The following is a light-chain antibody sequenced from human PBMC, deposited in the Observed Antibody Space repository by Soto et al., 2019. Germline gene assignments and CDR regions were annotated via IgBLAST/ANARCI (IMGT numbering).Light chain of an antibody. CDR1: SSDVGGYNY. CDR3: SSYTSISSLGV. J-gene: IGLJ1*01. CDR2: EVT. Sequence: QSALTQPPSASGSPGQSVTISCTGTSSDVGGYNYVSWYQQEPGKAPKLMIYEVTKRPSGVPDRFSGSKSGNTASLTISGLQAEDEADYYCSSYTSISSLGVFGTGTKVTVL. V-gene: IGLV2-8*01.